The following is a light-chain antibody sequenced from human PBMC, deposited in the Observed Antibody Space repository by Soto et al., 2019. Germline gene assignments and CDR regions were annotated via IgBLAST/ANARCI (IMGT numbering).Light chain of an antibody. V-gene: IGKV3-11*01. J-gene: IGKJ5*01. CDR2: DSP. CDR3: QQRNNWPIT. Sequence: VLTQSPATLSLSPGERATLSCGASQSVVTYLVWYQQKPGLAPRLLIYDSPNRATGVPARFIASGSWTDFTLTISSLEPEDFAVYYCQQRNNWPITLGQGTRLDIK. CDR1: QSVVTY.